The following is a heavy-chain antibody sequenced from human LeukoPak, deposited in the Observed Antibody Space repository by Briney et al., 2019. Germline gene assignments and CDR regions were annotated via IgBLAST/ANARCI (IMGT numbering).Heavy chain of an antibody. CDR3: ARENGLRYFDFAFDY. CDR2: ITSGSSYI. V-gene: IGHV3-21*01. Sequence: GGSLRLSCAASGFTFSSYNMNWVRQAPGKGLEWVSSITSGSSYIYYADSVKGRFTISRDNAKNSLYLQMNSLRAEDTAVYYCARENGLRYFDFAFDYWGQGTLVTVSS. CDR1: GFTFSSYN. J-gene: IGHJ4*02. D-gene: IGHD3-9*01.